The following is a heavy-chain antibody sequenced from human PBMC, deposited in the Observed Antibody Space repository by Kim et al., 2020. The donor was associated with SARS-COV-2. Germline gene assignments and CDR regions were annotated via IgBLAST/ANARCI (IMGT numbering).Heavy chain of an antibody. CDR2: ISYDGSNK. D-gene: IGHD3-10*01. CDR1: GFTFSSYG. V-gene: IGHV3-33*05. CDR3: ARSPWGELFVFGMDV. Sequence: GGSLRLSCAASGFTFSSYGMHWVRQAPGKGLEWVAVISYDGSNKYYADSVKGRFTISRDNSKNTLYLQMNSLRAEDTAVYYCARSPWGELFVFGMDVWGQGTTVTVSS. J-gene: IGHJ6*02.